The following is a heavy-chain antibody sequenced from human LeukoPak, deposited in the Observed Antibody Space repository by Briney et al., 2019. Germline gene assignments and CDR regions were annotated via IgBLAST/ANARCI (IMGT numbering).Heavy chain of an antibody. V-gene: IGHV3-23*01. J-gene: IGHJ4*02. CDR1: GFTFSSFA. CDR2: TSGSGSGGST. Sequence: GGSLRLSCAASGFTFSSFAMSWVRQAPGKGLEWVSSTSGSGSGGSTYYADSVKGRFTISRDNSKNTLYLQMNSLIAEDTAVYYCAKSGYNRFDYWGQGTRVTVSS. D-gene: IGHD5-24*01. CDR3: AKSGYNRFDY.